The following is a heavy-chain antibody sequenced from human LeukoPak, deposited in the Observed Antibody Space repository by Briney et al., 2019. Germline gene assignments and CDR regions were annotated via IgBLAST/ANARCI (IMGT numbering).Heavy chain of an antibody. J-gene: IGHJ4*02. Sequence: GGSLRLSCAASGFTVSSNYMSWVRQAPGKGLEWVSVIYSGGGSTYYADSVKGRFTISRDKSKNTLFLQMNSLRAEDTAVYYCASSLFWYGSGSPPGYWGQGTLVTVSS. D-gene: IGHD3-10*01. V-gene: IGHV3-66*01. CDR1: GFTVSSNY. CDR2: IYSGGGST. CDR3: ASSLFWYGSGSPPGY.